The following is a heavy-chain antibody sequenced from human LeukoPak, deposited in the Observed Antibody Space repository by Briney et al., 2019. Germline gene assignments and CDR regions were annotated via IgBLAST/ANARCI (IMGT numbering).Heavy chain of an antibody. CDR1: GYTFTSYG. Sequence: ASVKVSCKASGYTFTSYGISWVRQAPGQGLEWMGWISAYNGNTNYAQKLQGRVTMTTDTSTSTAYMELRSLRSDDTAVYYCAREGYYYDSSGYYVPHAFDIWGQGTMVTVSS. V-gene: IGHV1-18*01. J-gene: IGHJ3*02. CDR2: ISAYNGNT. D-gene: IGHD3-22*01. CDR3: AREGYYYDSSGYYVPHAFDI.